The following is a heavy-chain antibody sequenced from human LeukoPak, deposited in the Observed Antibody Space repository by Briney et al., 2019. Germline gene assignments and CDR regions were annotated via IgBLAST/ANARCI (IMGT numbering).Heavy chain of an antibody. V-gene: IGHV4-59*08. CDR1: GGSISSYY. J-gene: IGHJ4*02. D-gene: IGHD6-13*01. CDR2: IYYSGST. CDR3: ARHIAAAGSGTFDY. Sequence: SETLSLTCTVSGGSISSYYWSWIRQPPGKGLEWIGYIYYSGSTNYNPSHKSRVTISVDTSKNQFSLKLSSVTAADTAVYYCARHIAAAGSGTFDYWGQGTLVTVSS.